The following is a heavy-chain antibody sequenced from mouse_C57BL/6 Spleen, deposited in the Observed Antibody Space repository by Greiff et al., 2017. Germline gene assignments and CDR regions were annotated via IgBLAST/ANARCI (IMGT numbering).Heavy chain of an antibody. D-gene: IGHD2-5*01. CDR1: GFTFSDYY. CDR2: INYDGSST. J-gene: IGHJ2*01. V-gene: IGHV5-16*01. CDR3: ARVYSNYEYFDY. Sequence: EVHLVESEGGLVQPGSSMKLSCTASGFTFSDYYMAWVRQVPEKGLEWVANINYDGSSTYYLDSLKSRFIISRDNAKNILYLQMSSLKSEDTATYYCARVYSNYEYFDYWGQGTTLTVSS.